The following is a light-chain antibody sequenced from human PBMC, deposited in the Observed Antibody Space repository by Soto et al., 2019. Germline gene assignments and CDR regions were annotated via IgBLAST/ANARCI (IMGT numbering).Light chain of an antibody. CDR3: QHYNDWFSIT. CDR1: QSGSSK. V-gene: IGKV3-15*01. Sequence: VSRGERTVISYRASQSGSSKLAGYRQRPGQAPRLVIYDTSTRATGVPARFSGSGSGTEFTLTMRCLQSEDFGVYYCQHYNDWFSITFGQGTRLEIK. CDR2: DTS. J-gene: IGKJ5*01.